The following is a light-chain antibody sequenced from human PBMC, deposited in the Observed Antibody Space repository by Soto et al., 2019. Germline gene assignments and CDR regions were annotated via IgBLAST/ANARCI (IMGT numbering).Light chain of an antibody. Sequence: DIQMTQSPSSLSASVGDRVTITCRASQDINNYLAWYQQKPGKVPKLLIYGASTLQSGVPSRFSGSGSGTDFTLTISSLQPEDVATYYCQKYNSAPLPFGGGTKVEIK. CDR1: QDINNY. V-gene: IGKV1-27*01. CDR3: QKYNSAPLP. J-gene: IGKJ4*01. CDR2: GAS.